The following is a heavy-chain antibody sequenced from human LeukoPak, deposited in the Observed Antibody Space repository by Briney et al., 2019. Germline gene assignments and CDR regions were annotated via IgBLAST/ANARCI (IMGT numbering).Heavy chain of an antibody. CDR3: ARLYSGSYPPGY. D-gene: IGHD1-26*01. Sequence: GGSLRLSCAASGFTFSGSAMHWVRQAPGKGLEWVSYISSSGSTIYYADSVKGRFTISRDNAKNSLYLQMNSLRAEDTAVYYCARLYSGSYPPGYWGQGTLVTVSS. J-gene: IGHJ4*02. CDR1: GFTFSGSA. V-gene: IGHV3-48*03. CDR2: ISSSGSTI.